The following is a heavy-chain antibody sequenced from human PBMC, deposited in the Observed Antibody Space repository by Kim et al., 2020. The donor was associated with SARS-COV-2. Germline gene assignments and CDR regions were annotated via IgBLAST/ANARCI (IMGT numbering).Heavy chain of an antibody. CDR3: ASQANRWLRSSNYFDY. V-gene: IGHV4-34*01. D-gene: IGHD5-12*01. J-gene: IGHJ4*02. Sequence: SETLSLTCAVYGGSFSGYYWSWIRQPPGKGLEWIGEINHSGSTNYNPSLKSRVTISVDTSKNQFSLKLSSVTAADTAVYYCASQANRWLRSSNYFDYWGQGTLVTVSS. CDR2: INHSGST. CDR1: GGSFSGYY.